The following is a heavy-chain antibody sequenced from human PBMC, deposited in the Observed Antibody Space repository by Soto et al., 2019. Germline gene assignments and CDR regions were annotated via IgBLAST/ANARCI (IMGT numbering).Heavy chain of an antibody. J-gene: IGHJ5*02. CDR2: ISYDGSNK. CDR1: GFTFSSYA. V-gene: IGHV3-30-3*01. CDR3: ARGVENWFDP. Sequence: GGSLRLSCAASGFTFSSYAMHWVRQAPGKGLEWVAVISYDGSNKYYADSVKGRFTISRDNSKNTLYLQMNSLRAEDTAVYYCARGVENWFDPWGQGTLVTVSS. D-gene: IGHD3-3*01.